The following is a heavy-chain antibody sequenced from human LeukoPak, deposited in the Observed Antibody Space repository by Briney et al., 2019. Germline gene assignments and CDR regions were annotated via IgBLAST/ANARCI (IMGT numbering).Heavy chain of an antibody. V-gene: IGHV4-34*01. CDR1: GGSFSGYY. Sequence: SETLSLTCAVYGGSFSGYYWSWIRQPPGKGLEWIGETNHSGSTNYNPSLKSRVTISVDTSKNQFSLKLSSVTAADTAVYYCARSSLGGSFSRWGQGTLVTVSS. CDR2: TNHSGST. D-gene: IGHD2-15*01. CDR3: ARSSLGGSFSR. J-gene: IGHJ4*02.